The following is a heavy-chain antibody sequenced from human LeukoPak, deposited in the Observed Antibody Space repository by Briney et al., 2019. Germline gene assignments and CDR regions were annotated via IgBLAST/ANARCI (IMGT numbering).Heavy chain of an antibody. CDR3: ARGYLDWFDP. CDR2: IYYSGST. Sequence: SETLSLTCTVSGGSISSYFWTWIRQPSGKGLEWIGYIYYSGSTSYNPSLKSRVTMSVDTSKNQFSLNLNSVTAADTAAYYCARGYLDWFDPWGQGTLVTVSS. J-gene: IGHJ5*02. V-gene: IGHV4-59*01. CDR1: GGSISSYF. D-gene: IGHD1-26*01.